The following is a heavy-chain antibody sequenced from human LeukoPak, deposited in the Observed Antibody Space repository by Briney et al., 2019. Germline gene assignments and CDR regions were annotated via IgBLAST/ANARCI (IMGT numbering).Heavy chain of an antibody. J-gene: IGHJ5*02. D-gene: IGHD2-15*01. Sequence: SVKVSCKASGGTFISYVISWVRQAPGQGLEWMGGIIPIFGTANYAQKFQGRVTITADESTSTAYMELSSLRSEDTAVYYCARGARVVVVAALYNWFDPWGQGTLVTVSS. CDR2: IIPIFGTA. V-gene: IGHV1-69*01. CDR1: GGTFISYV. CDR3: ARGARVVVVAALYNWFDP.